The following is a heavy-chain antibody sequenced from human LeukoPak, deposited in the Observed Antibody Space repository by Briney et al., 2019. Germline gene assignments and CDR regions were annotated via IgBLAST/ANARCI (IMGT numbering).Heavy chain of an antibody. Sequence: SETLSLTCTVSGGSISSYYWSWIRQPPGKGLEWIGYISYSGSTNYNPSLKSRVTISVDTSKNQFSLKLSSVTAADTAVYYCARDGGDYYDSSGYYYGAFDIWGQGTMVTVSS. CDR1: GGSISSYY. V-gene: IGHV4-59*01. CDR3: ARDGGDYYDSSGYYYGAFDI. D-gene: IGHD3-22*01. J-gene: IGHJ3*02. CDR2: ISYSGST.